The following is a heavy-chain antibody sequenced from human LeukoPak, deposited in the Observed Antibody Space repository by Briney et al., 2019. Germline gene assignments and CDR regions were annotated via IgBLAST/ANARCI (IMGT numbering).Heavy chain of an antibody. V-gene: IGHV3-48*03. Sequence: GGSLRLSCAASGFTFSSYEMNWVRQAPGKGLEWVSYISSSGSTIYYADSVKGRFTISRDNAKNSLYLQMNSLRAEDTAVYYCARAGVFLEPRQTMDVWGKGTTVTVSS. CDR3: ARAGVFLEPRQTMDV. J-gene: IGHJ6*03. CDR2: ISSSGSTI. D-gene: IGHD3-3*01. CDR1: GFTFSSYE.